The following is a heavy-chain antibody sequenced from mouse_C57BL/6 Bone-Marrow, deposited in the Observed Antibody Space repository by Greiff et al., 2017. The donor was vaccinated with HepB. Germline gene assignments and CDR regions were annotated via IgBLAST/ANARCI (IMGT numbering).Heavy chain of an antibody. J-gene: IGHJ4*01. CDR2: IDPETGGT. CDR1: GYTFTDYE. V-gene: IGHV1-15*01. Sequence: VQLQQSGAELVRPGASVTLSCKASGYTFTDYEMHWVKQTPVHGLEWIGAIDPETGGTAYNQKFKGKAIMTADKSSSTAYMQLRSLTSGDSAVYYCTSGAMDYWGQGTSVTVSS. CDR3: TSGAMDY.